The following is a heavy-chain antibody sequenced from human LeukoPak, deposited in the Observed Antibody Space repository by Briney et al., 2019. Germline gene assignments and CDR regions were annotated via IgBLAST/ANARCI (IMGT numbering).Heavy chain of an antibody. CDR3: AGDPRADTAMAFDY. CDR2: IIPIFGTA. V-gene: IGHV1-69*13. Sequence: SVKVSCKASGGTFSSYAISWVRQAPGQGLEWMGGIIPIFGTANYAQKFQGRVTITADESTSTAYMELSSLRSEDTAVYYCAGDPRADTAMAFDYWGQGALVTVSS. J-gene: IGHJ4*02. D-gene: IGHD5-18*01. CDR1: GGTFSSYA.